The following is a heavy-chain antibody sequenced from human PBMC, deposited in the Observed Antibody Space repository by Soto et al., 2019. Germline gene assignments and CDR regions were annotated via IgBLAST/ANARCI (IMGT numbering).Heavy chain of an antibody. CDR3: SYFRQKLVLYY. V-gene: IGHV3-23*01. D-gene: IGHD6-13*01. Sequence: GGSLRLSCAASGFTFSSYAMSWVRQAPGKGLEWVSAISGSGGSTYYADSVKGRFTISRDNSKNTLYLQMNSLRAEDTAVYYCSYFRQKLVLYYWGQGNLVTVSS. CDR1: GFTFSSYA. J-gene: IGHJ4*02. CDR2: ISGSGGST.